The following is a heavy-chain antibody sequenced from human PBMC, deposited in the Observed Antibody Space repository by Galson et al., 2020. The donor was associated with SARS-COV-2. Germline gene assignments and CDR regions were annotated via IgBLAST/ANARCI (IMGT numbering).Heavy chain of an antibody. V-gene: IGHV1-24*01. CDR1: GYTLTELS. CDR3: AIYPAAIGARDNWFDP. Sequence: GESLKISCKVSGYTLTELSMHWVRQAPGKGLEWMGGFDPEDGETIYARKFQGRVTMTEDTSTDTAYMELSSLRSEDTAVYYCAIYPAAIGARDNWFDPWGQGTLVTVSS. J-gene: IGHJ5*02. D-gene: IGHD2-2*02. CDR2: FDPEDGET.